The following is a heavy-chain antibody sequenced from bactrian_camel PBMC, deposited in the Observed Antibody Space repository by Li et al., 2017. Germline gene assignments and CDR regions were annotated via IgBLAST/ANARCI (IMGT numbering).Heavy chain of an antibody. CDR2: FDSLDFRT. D-gene: IGHD3*01. J-gene: IGHJ4*01. Sequence: HVQLVESGGGSVQTGGSLRLSCEASTYTYSTCMAWFRQAPGKEREGVAAFDSLDFRTYADSVKGRFTISRDNTKNLLYLQLNSLKTEDTAKYICAKGIQKCPGLYCRPVGQGTQVTVS. CDR1: TYTYSTC. V-gene: IGHV3S1*01.